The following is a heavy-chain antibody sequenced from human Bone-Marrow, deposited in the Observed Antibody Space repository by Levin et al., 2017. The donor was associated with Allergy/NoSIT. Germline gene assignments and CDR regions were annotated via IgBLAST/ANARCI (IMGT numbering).Heavy chain of an antibody. V-gene: IGHV3-33*01. D-gene: IGHD3-3*01. CDR2: IWYDGSNK. CDR1: GFTFSSYG. J-gene: IGHJ6*02. CDR3: AREPLRFLEWSRTNIGGYYYYGMDV. Sequence: GGSLRLSCAASGFTFSSYGMHWVRQAPGKGLEWVAVIWYDGSNKYYADSVKGRFTISRDNSKNTLYLQMNSLRAEDTAVYYCAREPLRFLEWSRTNIGGYYYYGMDVWGQGTTVTVSS.